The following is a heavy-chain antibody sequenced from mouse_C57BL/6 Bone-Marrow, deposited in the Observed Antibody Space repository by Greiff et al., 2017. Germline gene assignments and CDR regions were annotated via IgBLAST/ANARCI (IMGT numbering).Heavy chain of an antibody. Sequence: EVQLQQSGTVLARPGASVKMSCKTSGYTFTSYWMHWVKQRPGQGLEWIGAIYPGNSDTSYNQKFKGKAKLTAVTSASTAYMELSSLTNEDSAVYYCTRPSISTVVATGYWGQGTTLTVSS. CDR2: IYPGNSDT. V-gene: IGHV1-5*01. CDR1: GYTFTSYW. D-gene: IGHD1-1*01. CDR3: TRPSISTVVATGY. J-gene: IGHJ2*01.